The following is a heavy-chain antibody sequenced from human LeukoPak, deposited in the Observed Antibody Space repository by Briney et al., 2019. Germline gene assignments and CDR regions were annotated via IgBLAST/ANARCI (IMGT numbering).Heavy chain of an antibody. J-gene: IGHJ4*02. Sequence: GGSLRLSCAASGFTFSSYSMNWVRQAPGKGLEWVSYISSSSTIYYADSVKGRFTISRDNAKNSLYLQMNSLRAEDTAVYYCARARGGYYLDYWGQGTLVTVSP. V-gene: IGHV3-48*01. CDR1: GFTFSSYS. D-gene: IGHD3-22*01. CDR2: ISSSSTI. CDR3: ARARGGYYLDY.